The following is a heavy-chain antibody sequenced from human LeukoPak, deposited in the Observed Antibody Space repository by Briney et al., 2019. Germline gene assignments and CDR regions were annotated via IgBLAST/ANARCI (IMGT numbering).Heavy chain of an antibody. V-gene: IGHV4-4*07. Sequence: PSETLSLTCTVSGGSISSYYWSWIRQPAGKGLEWIGCIYTSGSTNYNPSLKSRVTISVDKSKNQFSLKLSSVTAADTAVYYCAREWKIVGATEGYWGQGTLVTVSS. CDR3: AREWKIVGATEGY. CDR2: IYTSGST. J-gene: IGHJ4*02. D-gene: IGHD1-26*01. CDR1: GGSISSYY.